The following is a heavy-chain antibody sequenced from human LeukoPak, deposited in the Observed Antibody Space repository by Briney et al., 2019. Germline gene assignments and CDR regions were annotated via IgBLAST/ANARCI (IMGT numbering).Heavy chain of an antibody. V-gene: IGHV4-34*01. CDR1: GGSFSGYY. Sequence: SETLSLTCAVYGGSFSGYYWSWIRQPPGKGLEWIGEINHSGSTNYNPSLKSRVTISVDTSKSQFSLKLNSVTAADTAVYYCARGRWHPSVRVDYWGQGTLVTVSS. CDR2: INHSGST. CDR3: ARGRWHPSVRVDY. D-gene: IGHD6-13*01. J-gene: IGHJ4*02.